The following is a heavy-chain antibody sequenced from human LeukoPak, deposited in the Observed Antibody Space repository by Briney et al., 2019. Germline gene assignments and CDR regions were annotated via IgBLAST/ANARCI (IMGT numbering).Heavy chain of an antibody. D-gene: IGHD3-22*01. CDR3: ARDSSGYSNFDY. CDR1: GYTFTGYY. V-gene: IGHV1-2*02. CDR2: INPNSGGT. Sequence: GASVKVSCKASGYTFTGYYMHWVRQAPGQGLEWMGWINPNSGGTNYAQKFQGRVTMTTDTSTSTAYMELRSLRSDDTAVYYCARDSSGYSNFDYWGQGTLVTVSS. J-gene: IGHJ4*02.